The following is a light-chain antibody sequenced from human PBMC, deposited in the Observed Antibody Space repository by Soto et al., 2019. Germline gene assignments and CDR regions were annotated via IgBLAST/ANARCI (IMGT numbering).Light chain of an antibody. J-gene: IGKJ1*01. CDR3: QQYSSYSRT. Sequence: DIQMTQSPSSLSAAVGDRVTLTCRASQTISNYLNWYQQKPGKAPKLLIYDASSLESGVPSRFSGSGSGTEFTLTISSLQPDDYATYYCQQYSSYSRTFGQGTKVEIK. CDR2: DAS. CDR1: QTISNY. V-gene: IGKV1-5*01.